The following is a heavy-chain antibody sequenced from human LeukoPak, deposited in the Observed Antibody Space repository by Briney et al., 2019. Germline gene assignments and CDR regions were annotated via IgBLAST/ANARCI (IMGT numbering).Heavy chain of an antibody. V-gene: IGHV4-59*01. CDR3: ARGGIAAAGPFDC. J-gene: IGHJ4*02. CDR1: GDSISSYY. Sequence: SQTLSLTCTVSGDSISSYYWTWIRQPPGQGLEWDGYIYYTGSTNYNPSLKSRVTISVDTSKNQFSLRLISVAAADTAVYYCARGGIAAAGPFDCWGQGTLVTVSS. D-gene: IGHD6-13*01. CDR2: IYYTGST.